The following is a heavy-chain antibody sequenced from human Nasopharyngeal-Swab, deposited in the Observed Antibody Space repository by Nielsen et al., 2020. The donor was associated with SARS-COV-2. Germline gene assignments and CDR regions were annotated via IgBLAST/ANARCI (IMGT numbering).Heavy chain of an antibody. V-gene: IGHV1-58*01. CDR2: IVVGSGNT. CDR1: GFTFTSSA. D-gene: IGHD4-23*01. Sequence: SLKVSCKASGFTFTSSAVQWVRQARGQRLEGIGWIVVGSGNTNYAQKFQERVTITRDMSTSTAYMELSSLRSEDTAVYYCAADSTRDDYGGNGVDYFDYWGQGTLVTVSS. CDR3: AADSTRDDYGGNGVDYFDY. J-gene: IGHJ4*02.